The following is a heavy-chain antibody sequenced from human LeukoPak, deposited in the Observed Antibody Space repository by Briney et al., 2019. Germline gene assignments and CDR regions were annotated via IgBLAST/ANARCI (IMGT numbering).Heavy chain of an antibody. Sequence: GGSLRLSCAASGFTFSSSWMHWVRQAPGKGLVWVSRISNVGSTTNYADSVKGRFTISRDNAKNTLYLQMNSLRAEDTAVYYCARDYLGWFDPWGQGTLVTVSS. CDR2: ISNVGSTT. J-gene: IGHJ5*02. CDR1: GFTFSSSW. CDR3: ARDYLGWFDP. V-gene: IGHV3-74*01.